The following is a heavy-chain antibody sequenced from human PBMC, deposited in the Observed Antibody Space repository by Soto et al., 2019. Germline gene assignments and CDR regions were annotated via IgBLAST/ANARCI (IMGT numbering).Heavy chain of an antibody. Sequence: QITLKESGPTLVKPTQTLTLTCTFSGFSLTTDRVGVGWIRQPPGEALEWLAVIYWDDSKTYRPSLESRLTITKDTSKNQVALTRTNMHYLDTATYYCAHAYGGRSLYWGQGTLVTGSS. D-gene: IGHD1-26*01. CDR3: AHAYGGRSLY. J-gene: IGHJ4*02. V-gene: IGHV2-5*02. CDR2: IYWDDSK. CDR1: GFSLTTDRVG.